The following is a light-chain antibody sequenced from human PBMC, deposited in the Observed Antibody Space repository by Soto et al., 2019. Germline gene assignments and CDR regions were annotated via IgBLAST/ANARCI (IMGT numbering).Light chain of an antibody. J-gene: IGKJ1*01. CDR3: QQYNNWPQT. CDR2: GAS. CDR1: QSVSSN. V-gene: IGKV3-15*01. Sequence: VVMTQSPATLSVSPGERATLSCRASQSVSSNLGWYQQKPGQAPRRLIYGASTRATGIPARFSGSGSGTEFTLTISSLQSEDFAVYYCQQYNNWPQTFGQGTKVDI.